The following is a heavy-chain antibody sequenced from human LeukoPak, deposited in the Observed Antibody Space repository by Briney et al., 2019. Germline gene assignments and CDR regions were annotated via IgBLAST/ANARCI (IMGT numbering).Heavy chain of an antibody. D-gene: IGHD1-14*01. CDR3: ARGVEPLAANTLAY. V-gene: IGHV3-53*01. J-gene: IGHJ4*02. CDR2: LYSDGNT. CDR1: GFTVITND. Sequence: GGSLRLSCAASGFTVITNDMTWVCQPPGKGIEWVSVLYSDGNTKYADSVQGRFTISRDNSKNTLYLEMNSLSPDDTAVYYCARGVEPLAANTLAYWGQGTLVTVSS.